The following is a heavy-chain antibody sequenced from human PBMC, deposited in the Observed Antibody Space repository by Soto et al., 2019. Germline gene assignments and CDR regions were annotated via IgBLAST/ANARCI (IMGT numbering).Heavy chain of an antibody. Sequence: EVQLVESAGGLVQPGGSLRLSCTASGFTLSSHWTNWVRQAPGKGLEWVANIGPDGSDNNCVDSVKGRFTISRDNAKNTLYLQMNNLRPEDTAVYYCPAIGPFDVWGQGTMVTVSS. CDR3: PAIGPFDV. CDR1: GFTLSSHW. J-gene: IGHJ3*01. CDR2: IGPDGSDN. V-gene: IGHV3-7*01.